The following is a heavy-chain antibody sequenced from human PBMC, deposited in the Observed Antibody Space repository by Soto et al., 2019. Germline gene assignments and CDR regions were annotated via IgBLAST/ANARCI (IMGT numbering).Heavy chain of an antibody. J-gene: IGHJ4*02. D-gene: IGHD4-17*01. Sequence: QVQLVQSGAEVKKPGASVKVSCKASGSTFTSYGSSWVRQAPGQGLEWLGWISAYNGNTNYAQKLQGRVTMTTDTHTSTAYMELMRLRSDDTAEYYCARSPLTTVTTLDYWGQGTLVT. CDR3: ARSPLTTVTTLDY. V-gene: IGHV1-18*01. CDR1: GSTFTSYG. CDR2: ISAYNGNT.